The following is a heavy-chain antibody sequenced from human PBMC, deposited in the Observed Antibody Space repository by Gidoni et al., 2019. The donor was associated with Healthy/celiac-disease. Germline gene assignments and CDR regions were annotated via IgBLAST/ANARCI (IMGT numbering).Heavy chain of an antibody. V-gene: IGHV1-2*04. D-gene: IGHD5-18*01. CDR2: INPNSGGT. CDR1: GSTFTGYY. CDR3: ARDQGYSYGSYYYYYYGMDV. Sequence: QVQLVQSGAEVKKHGASVQVSCKASGSTFTGYYLHWVRQAPGQGLEWMGWINPNSGGTNYAQKFQGWVTMTRDTSISTAYMELSRLRSDDTAVYYCARDQGYSYGSYYYYYYGMDVWGQGTTVTVSS. J-gene: IGHJ6*02.